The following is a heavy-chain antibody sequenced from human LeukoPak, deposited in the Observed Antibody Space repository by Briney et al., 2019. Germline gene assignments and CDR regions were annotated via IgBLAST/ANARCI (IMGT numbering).Heavy chain of an antibody. D-gene: IGHD3-10*01. Sequence: GGSLRLSCAASGFTFSSYSMNWVRQAPGKGLEWVSSISSSSSYIYYADSVKGRFTISRDNAKNSLYLQMNSLRAEDTAVYYCARDPGGFGELGNDYWGQGTLVTVSS. J-gene: IGHJ4*02. CDR1: GFTFSSYS. V-gene: IGHV3-21*01. CDR3: ARDPGGFGELGNDY. CDR2: ISSSSSYI.